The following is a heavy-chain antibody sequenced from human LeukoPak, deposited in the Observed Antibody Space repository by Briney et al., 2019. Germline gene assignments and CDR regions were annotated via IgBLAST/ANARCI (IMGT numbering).Heavy chain of an antibody. D-gene: IGHD6-13*01. CDR2: IYHSGST. CDR1: GGSISSSNW. Sequence: SETLSLTCAVSGGSISSSNWWTWVRQPPGKGLEWIGEIYHSGSTNYNPSLRSRITISVDKSKNQFSLKLSSVTAADTAVYYCARVFRAAAVDYWGQGTLVTVSS. CDR3: ARVFRAAAVDY. V-gene: IGHV4-4*02. J-gene: IGHJ4*02.